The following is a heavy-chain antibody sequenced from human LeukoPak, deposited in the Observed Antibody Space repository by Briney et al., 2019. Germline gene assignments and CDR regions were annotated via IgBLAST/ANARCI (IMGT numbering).Heavy chain of an antibody. D-gene: IGHD6-13*01. CDR2: INQDGSEK. CDR1: GFTFSSYR. V-gene: IGHV3-7*01. J-gene: IGHJ4*02. Sequence: PGGSLRLSSAASGFTFSSYRMSWVRQAPGKGLEWVANINQDGSEKYYVDSVKGRFTISRDNAQNSLYLQMDSLRAEDTAMYYCARDHSSSWYYFDYWGQGTLVTVSS. CDR3: ARDHSSSWYYFDY.